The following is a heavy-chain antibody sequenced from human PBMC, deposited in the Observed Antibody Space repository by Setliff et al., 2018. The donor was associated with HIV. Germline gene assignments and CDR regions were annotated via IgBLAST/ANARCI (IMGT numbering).Heavy chain of an antibody. CDR2: INWNGAIT. CDR3: GKDILPGGLAK. Sequence: PGGSLRLSCAASGFTFDDFGMTWVRQRPGKGLEWVSGINWNGAITDYADSVKGRFTISRDNAKNSLYLQMNSLRLEDTALYYCGKDILPGGLAKWGQGTLVTVSS. D-gene: IGHD3-10*01. V-gene: IGHV3-20*04. J-gene: IGHJ4*02. CDR1: GFTFDDFG.